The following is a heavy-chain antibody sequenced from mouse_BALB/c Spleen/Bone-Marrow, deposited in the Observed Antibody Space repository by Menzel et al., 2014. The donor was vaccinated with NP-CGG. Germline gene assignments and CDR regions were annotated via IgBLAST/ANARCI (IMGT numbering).Heavy chain of an antibody. CDR3: ARDHGSSYGGVDY. V-gene: IGHV1-82*01. J-gene: IGHJ2*01. CDR2: IYPGDGDT. D-gene: IGHD1-1*01. CDR1: GYAFSSSW. Sequence: VQLQQSGPELVKPGASEKISCKASGYAFSSSWMNWVKQRPGQGLEWIGRIYPGDGDTNYNGKFKGKATLTADKSSSTAYMQLSSLTSVDSAVYFCARDHGSSYGGVDYWGQGTTLTVSS.